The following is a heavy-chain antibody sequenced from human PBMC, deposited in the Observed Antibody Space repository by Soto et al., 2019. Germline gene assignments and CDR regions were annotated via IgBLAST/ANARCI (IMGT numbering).Heavy chain of an antibody. Sequence: SETLSLTCTVSGGSISSGDYYWSWIRQPPGKGLEWIGYIYYSGSTYYNPSLKSRVTISVDTSKNQFSLKLSSVTAADTAVYYCARAGSSGYSSLGYWGQGTLVTVSS. CDR1: GGSISSGDYY. CDR2: IYYSGST. CDR3: ARAGSSGYSSLGY. V-gene: IGHV4-30-4*01. J-gene: IGHJ4*02. D-gene: IGHD3-22*01.